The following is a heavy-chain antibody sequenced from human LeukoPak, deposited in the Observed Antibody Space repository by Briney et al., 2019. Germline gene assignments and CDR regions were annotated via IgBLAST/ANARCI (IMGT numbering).Heavy chain of an antibody. V-gene: IGHV3-23*01. CDR1: GFTFSSYA. CDR2: ISGSGGST. Sequence: GGSLRLSCAASGFTFSSYAMSWVRQAPGKGLEWVSAISGSGGSTYYADSVKGRFTISRDNSKNTLYLQMNSLRAEDTAVYYCAKADDYYDSSGFDYWGREPWSPSPQ. CDR3: AKADDYYDSSGFDY. D-gene: IGHD3-22*01. J-gene: IGHJ4*02.